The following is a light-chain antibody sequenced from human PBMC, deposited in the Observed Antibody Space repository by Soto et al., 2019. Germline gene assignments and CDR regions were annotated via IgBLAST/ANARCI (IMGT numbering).Light chain of an antibody. CDR1: SSEVGGYNY. J-gene: IGLJ3*02. V-gene: IGLV2-11*01. CDR3: CSYSGSYTWV. CDR2: DVS. Sequence: QSALTQPRSVSGSPGQSVTISCTGTSSEVGGYNYVSWYQQYAGKAPKFMIYDVSKRPSGVPGRFSGSKSGNTASLTISGLQADDEADYYCCSYSGSYTWVFGGGTKLTVL.